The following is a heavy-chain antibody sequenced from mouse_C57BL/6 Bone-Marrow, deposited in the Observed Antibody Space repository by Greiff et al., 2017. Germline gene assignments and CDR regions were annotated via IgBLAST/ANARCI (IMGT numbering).Heavy chain of an antibody. CDR1: GYAFSSSW. D-gene: IGHD1-1*01. CDR2: IYPGDGDT. J-gene: IGHJ1*03. CDR3: AREGVARYFDV. Sequence: VKLVESGPELVKPGASVKISCKASGYAFSSSWMNWVKQRPGKGLEWIGRIYPGDGDTNYNEKFKGKATLTADKSSSTAYMQIRSLTSEDSAVYFCAREGVARYFDVWGTGTTVTVSS. V-gene: IGHV1-82*01.